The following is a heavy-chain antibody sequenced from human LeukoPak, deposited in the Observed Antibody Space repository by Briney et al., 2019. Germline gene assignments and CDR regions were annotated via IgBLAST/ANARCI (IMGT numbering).Heavy chain of an antibody. Sequence: GASVKVSCKASGYTFTTYYMHWVRQAPGQGLQWMGIINPSGGRTSYAQKFQGRVTMTRDMSTSTVYMELSSLRSEDTAVYYCARDNSVEDTAWWFDPWGQGTLVTVSS. J-gene: IGHJ5*02. CDR3: ARDNSVEDTAWWFDP. D-gene: IGHD4-23*01. CDR1: GYTFTTYY. V-gene: IGHV1-46*01. CDR2: INPSGGRT.